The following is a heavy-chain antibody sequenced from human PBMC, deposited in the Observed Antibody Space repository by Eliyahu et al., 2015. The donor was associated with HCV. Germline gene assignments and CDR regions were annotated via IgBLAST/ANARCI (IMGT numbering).Heavy chain of an antibody. CDR3: AKLYGDDLFDY. J-gene: IGHJ4*02. V-gene: IGHV3-23*01. CDR1: GFTFSXXA. Sequence: EVQLLESGGGLVQPGGSLRLSCAXSGFTFSXXAMSWVRQAPGKGLEWVSAISGSGGSTYYADSVKGRFTISRDNSKNTLYLQMNSLRAEDTAVYYCAKLYGDDLFDYWGQGTLVTVSS. D-gene: IGHD4-17*01. CDR2: ISGSGGST.